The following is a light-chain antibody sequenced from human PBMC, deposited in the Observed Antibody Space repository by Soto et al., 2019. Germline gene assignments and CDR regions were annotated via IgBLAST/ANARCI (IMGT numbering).Light chain of an antibody. Sequence: QSVLTQPPSASGTPGQRVTISCSGSSSNIGSNTVNWYQQLPETAPKLLIYSNNQRPSGVPDRFSGSKSGTSASLAISGLQSEDEADYSCAAWDDSLNGPLFGGGTKLTVL. V-gene: IGLV1-44*01. J-gene: IGLJ3*02. CDR1: SSNIGSNT. CDR2: SNN. CDR3: AAWDDSLNGPL.